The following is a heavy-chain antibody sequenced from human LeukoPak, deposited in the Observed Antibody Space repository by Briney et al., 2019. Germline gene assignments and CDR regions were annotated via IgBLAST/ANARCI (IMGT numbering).Heavy chain of an antibody. D-gene: IGHD4-23*01. V-gene: IGHV4-59*01. CDR2: IYYSGST. CDR3: ARDNGGNSGWFDP. Sequence: SETLSLTCTVSGGSISSYYWSWIRQPPGKGLEWIGYIYYSGSTNYNPSLKSRVTISVDTSKNQLSLKLSSVTAADTAVYYCARDNGGNSGWFDPWGQGTLVTVSS. J-gene: IGHJ5*02. CDR1: GGSISSYY.